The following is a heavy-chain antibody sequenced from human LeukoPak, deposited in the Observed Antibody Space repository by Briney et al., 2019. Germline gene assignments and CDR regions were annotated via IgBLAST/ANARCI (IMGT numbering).Heavy chain of an antibody. CDR1: GFIFSNYG. J-gene: IGHJ1*01. V-gene: IGHV3-30*02. CDR2: IRHDGSNK. CDR3: ARGPVGLSSRLRYFDWLLGANEYFQH. Sequence: GGSLRLSCTTPGFIFSNYGMHWVRQAPGKGLEWVSFIRHDGSNKYYADSVKGRCTISRDNSKKTVYLQMNSLRAEDTAVYYCARGPVGLSSRLRYFDWLLGANEYFQHWGQGTLVTVSS. D-gene: IGHD3-9*01.